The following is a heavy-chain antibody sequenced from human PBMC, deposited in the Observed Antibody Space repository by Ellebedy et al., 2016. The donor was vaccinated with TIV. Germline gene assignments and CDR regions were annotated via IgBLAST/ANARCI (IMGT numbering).Heavy chain of an antibody. V-gene: IGHV3-21*01. Sequence: GGSLRLXXAASGFTFNSYTMNWVRQAPGKGLEWVSSISSSGSYIYYADSVRGRFTISRDNAMNSLYLQMNSLRAEDTAVYYCARVEPFYCSSTSCKNLGSDYWGQGTLVTVSS. CDR3: ARVEPFYCSSTSCKNLGSDY. J-gene: IGHJ4*02. CDR2: ISSSGSYI. D-gene: IGHD2-2*01. CDR1: GFTFNSYT.